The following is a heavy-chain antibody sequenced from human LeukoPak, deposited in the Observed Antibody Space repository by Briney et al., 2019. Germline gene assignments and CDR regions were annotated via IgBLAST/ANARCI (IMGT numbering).Heavy chain of an antibody. J-gene: IGHJ4*02. CDR3: ARDASNYYDSSGSWPFDY. V-gene: IGHV3-9*01. CDR2: ISWNSGSI. CDR1: GFTFDDYA. D-gene: IGHD3-22*01. Sequence: PGGSLRLSCAASGFTFDDYAMHWVRQAPGKGLEWVSGISWNSGSIGYADSVKGRFTISRDNAKNSLYLQMNSLRAEDTAVYYCARDASNYYDSSGSWPFDYWGQGTLVTVSS.